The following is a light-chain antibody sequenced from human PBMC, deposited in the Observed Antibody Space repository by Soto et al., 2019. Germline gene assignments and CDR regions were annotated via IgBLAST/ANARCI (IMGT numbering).Light chain of an antibody. CDR2: DAS. J-gene: IGKJ1*01. CDR3: QQYETFSGT. V-gene: IGKV1-5*01. CDR1: QSVSGW. Sequence: DIPMTQSPSTLSATVGDTVTVPCRASQSVSGWLAWYQQKPGEAPKLLIYDASALPRGVPSRFSGSGSGTKFTLTIASLQPDDFATYYCQQYETFSGTFGPGTKVDIK.